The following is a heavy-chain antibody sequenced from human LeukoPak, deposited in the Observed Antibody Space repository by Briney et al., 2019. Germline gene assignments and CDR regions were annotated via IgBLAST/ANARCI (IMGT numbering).Heavy chain of an antibody. J-gene: IGHJ5*02. CDR2: MNPNSGNT. Sequence: GASVKVSCKXSGYTFTSYDINWVQQAAGQGLEWMGRMNPNSGNTGYAQKFQGRVTMTRNTSISTAYMELSSLRSEDTAVYYCARGYDFWSGYYSNNWFDPWGQGTLVTVSS. V-gene: IGHV1-8*01. CDR1: GYTFTSYD. CDR3: ARGYDFWSGYYSNNWFDP. D-gene: IGHD3-3*01.